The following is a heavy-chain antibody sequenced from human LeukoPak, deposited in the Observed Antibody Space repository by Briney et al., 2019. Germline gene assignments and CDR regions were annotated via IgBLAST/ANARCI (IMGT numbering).Heavy chain of an antibody. CDR2: IYYTGST. V-gene: IGHV4-59*01. D-gene: IGHD2-15*01. CDR1: GDSMKSYY. J-gene: IGHJ6*02. Sequence: SETLSLTCTVSGDSMKSYYWTWIRQPPGKGLEWIWYIYYTGSTNYNPSLKSRVTISVDTSKNQFSLKLSSVTAADTAVYYCAKEREHCSSGSCHYDLDVWGQGTTVTVSS. CDR3: AKEREHCSSGSCHYDLDV.